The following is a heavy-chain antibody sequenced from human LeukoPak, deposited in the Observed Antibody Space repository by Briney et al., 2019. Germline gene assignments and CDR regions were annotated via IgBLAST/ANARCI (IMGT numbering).Heavy chain of an antibody. Sequence: SGGSLRLSCAASGFTFNSYAMTWVRQAPGKGLEWFSPIVSSGGNTKYADSVMGRFTISRDNSMNIVYLQMNSLRAEDSALYYCAKGLSGSCYDALDIWGQGTMVTVSS. CDR3: AKGLSGSCYDALDI. J-gene: IGHJ3*02. D-gene: IGHD6-13*01. CDR2: IVSSGGNT. V-gene: IGHV3-23*01. CDR1: GFTFNSYA.